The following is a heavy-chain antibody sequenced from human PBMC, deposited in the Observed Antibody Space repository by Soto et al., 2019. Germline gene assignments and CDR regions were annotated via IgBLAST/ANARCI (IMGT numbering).Heavy chain of an antibody. J-gene: IGHJ4*02. V-gene: IGHV3-7*03. Sequence: GGSLRLSCAASGFTFSSDWMSWVRQAPGRGLEWMANIKYDGSEKYYVDSVKGRLTISRDNAKNSLYLQMNSLRAEATAVYYCASSPHQHSRPDYWGQGTLVTVSS. CDR1: GFTFSSDW. CDR3: ASSPHQHSRPDY. CDR2: IKYDGSEK. D-gene: IGHD3-22*01.